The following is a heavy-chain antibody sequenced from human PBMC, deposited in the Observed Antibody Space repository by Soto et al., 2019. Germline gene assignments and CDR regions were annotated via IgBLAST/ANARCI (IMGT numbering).Heavy chain of an antibody. J-gene: IGHJ4*02. CDR2: INPSGGST. CDR3: AREPPYPSYCSSTSCYGDYFDY. CDR1: GYTFTSYG. Sequence: ASVKVSCKASGYTFTSYGISWVRQAPGQGLEWMGIINPSGGSTSYAQKFQGRVTMTRDTSTSTVYMELSSLRAEDTAVYYCAREPPYPSYCSSTSCYGDYFDYWGQGTLVTVSS. D-gene: IGHD2-2*01. V-gene: IGHV1-46*01.